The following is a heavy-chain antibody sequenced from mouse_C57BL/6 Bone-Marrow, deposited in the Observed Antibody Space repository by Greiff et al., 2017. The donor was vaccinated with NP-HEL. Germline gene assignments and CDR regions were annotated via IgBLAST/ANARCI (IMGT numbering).Heavy chain of an antibody. Sequence: VQLQQSGPGLVQPSQSLSITCTVSGFSLTSYGVHWVRQSPGKGLEWLGVIWRGGSTDYNAAFMSRLSITKDNSKSQVFFKMNSLQADDTAIYYCAKKGPEYYGSSYGYFDVWGTGTTVTVSS. J-gene: IGHJ1*03. CDR3: AKKGPEYYGSSYGYFDV. CDR1: GFSLTSYG. V-gene: IGHV2-5*01. CDR2: IWRGGST. D-gene: IGHD1-1*01.